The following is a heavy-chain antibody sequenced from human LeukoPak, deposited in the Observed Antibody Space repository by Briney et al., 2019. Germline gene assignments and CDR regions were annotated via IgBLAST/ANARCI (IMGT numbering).Heavy chain of an antibody. CDR3: AKDDNWRGSYNYYYMDV. D-gene: IGHD3-3*01. V-gene: IGHV3-33*06. Sequence: GGSLRLSCAASGVNFGSYGMHWVRQAPGKGLEWVAVIWYDGSSEQYADSVKGRFTISRDNSRDTLYLQMNSLRAEDTAVYYCAKDDNWRGSYNYYYMDVWGKGTSVTVSS. CDR2: IWYDGSSE. J-gene: IGHJ6*03. CDR1: GVNFGSYG.